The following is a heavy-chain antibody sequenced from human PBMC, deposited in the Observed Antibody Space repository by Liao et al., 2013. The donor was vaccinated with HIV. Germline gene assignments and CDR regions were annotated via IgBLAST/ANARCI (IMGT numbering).Heavy chain of an antibody. CDR2: IYYSGST. D-gene: IGHD3-3*01. Sequence: QVQLQQWGAGLLKPSETLSLTCAVYGGSFSGYYWGWIRQPPGKGLEWIGSIYYSGSTYYNPSLKSRVTISVDTSKNQFSLKLSSVTAADTAVYYCARGRTIFGVVIVGGWFDPWGQGTLVTVSS. CDR1: GGSFSGYY. CDR3: ARGRTIFGVVIVGGWFDP. V-gene: IGHV4-34*01. J-gene: IGHJ5*02.